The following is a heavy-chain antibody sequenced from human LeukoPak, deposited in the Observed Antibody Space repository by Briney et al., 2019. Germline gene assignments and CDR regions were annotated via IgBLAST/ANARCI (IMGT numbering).Heavy chain of an antibody. J-gene: IGHJ4*02. V-gene: IGHV4-39*07. CDR2: IDHSGST. Sequence: VKPSETLSLTCTVSGGSISSSSYYWGWIRQPPGKGLEWIGEIDHSGSTNYNPSLKSRVTISVDTSKNQFSLKLSSVTAADTAVYYCARGRIRALAAAGYDYWGQGTLVTVSS. CDR3: ARGRIRALAAAGYDY. D-gene: IGHD6-13*01. CDR1: GGSISSSSYY.